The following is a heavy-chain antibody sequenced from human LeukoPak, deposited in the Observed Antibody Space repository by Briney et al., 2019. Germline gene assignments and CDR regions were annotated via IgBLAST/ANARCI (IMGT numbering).Heavy chain of an antibody. CDR2: INAGNGNT. J-gene: IGHJ4*02. V-gene: IGHV1-3*01. CDR1: GYTFTTYT. D-gene: IGHD2-15*01. CDR3: AKETFYSSYYFDF. Sequence: ASVKVSRKTSGYTFTTYTIYWVRQAPGQRLEWMGWINAGNGNTKYSQNFQGRVTMSRDTSASTVYMELSSLRSEDTAAYYCAKETFYSSYYFDFWGQGTLVTVSS.